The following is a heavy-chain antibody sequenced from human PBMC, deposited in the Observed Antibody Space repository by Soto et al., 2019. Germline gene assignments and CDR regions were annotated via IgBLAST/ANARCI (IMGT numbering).Heavy chain of an antibody. J-gene: IGHJ5*02. V-gene: IGHV1-18*04. D-gene: IGHD3-9*01. CDR3: ARGYDILTGYYDNWFDP. Sequence: ASVKVSCKASGYTFTSYGISWVRQAPGQGLEWMGWISAYNGNTNYAQKLQGRVTMTTDTSTSTAYMALRSLRSDDTAVYYCARGYDILTGYYDNWFDPWGQGTLVTVSS. CDR2: ISAYNGNT. CDR1: GYTFTSYG.